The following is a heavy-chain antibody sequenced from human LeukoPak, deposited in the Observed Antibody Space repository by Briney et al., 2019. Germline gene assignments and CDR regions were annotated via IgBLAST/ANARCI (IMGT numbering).Heavy chain of an antibody. Sequence: ASVKVSCKASGYTFTSYDINWVRQATGQGLEWMGWMNPNSGNTGYAQEFQGRVTMTRNTSISTAYMELSSLRSDDTAVYYCARGLRDSSGREYFQHWGQGTLVTVSS. D-gene: IGHD3-22*01. CDR1: GYTFTSYD. CDR3: ARGLRDSSGREYFQH. V-gene: IGHV1-8*01. CDR2: MNPNSGNT. J-gene: IGHJ1*01.